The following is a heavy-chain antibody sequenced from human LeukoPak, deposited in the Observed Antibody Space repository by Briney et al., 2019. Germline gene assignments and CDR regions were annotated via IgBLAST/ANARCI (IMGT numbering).Heavy chain of an antibody. Sequence: KSGGSLRLSCAASGFTFSSYSMNWVRQAPGKGLEWVSSISSSSSYIYYADSVKGRFTISRDNAKNSLYLQMNSLRAEDTAVYYCARISVAYCGGDCYSGFDPWGQGTLVTVSS. CDR1: GFTFSSYS. V-gene: IGHV3-21*01. CDR3: ARISVAYCGGDCYSGFDP. D-gene: IGHD2-21*02. CDR2: ISSSSSYI. J-gene: IGHJ5*02.